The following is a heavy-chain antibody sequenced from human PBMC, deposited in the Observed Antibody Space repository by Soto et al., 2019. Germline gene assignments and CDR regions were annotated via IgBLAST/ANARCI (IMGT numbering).Heavy chain of an antibody. CDR3: TTVTAPDTAMDDY. J-gene: IGHJ4*02. CDR2: IKSKTDGGTT. CDR1: GFTFSNAW. Sequence: GGSLRLSCAASGFTFSNAWMSWVRQAPGKGLEWVGRIKSKTDGGTTDYAAPVKGRFTISRDDSKNTLYLQMNSLKTEDTAVYYCTTVTAPDTAMDDYWGQGTLVTVSS. V-gene: IGHV3-15*01. D-gene: IGHD5-18*01.